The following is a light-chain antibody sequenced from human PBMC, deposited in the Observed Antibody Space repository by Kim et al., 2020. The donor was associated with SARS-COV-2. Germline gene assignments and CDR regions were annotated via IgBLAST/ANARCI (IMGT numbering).Light chain of an antibody. CDR1: QDIGEY. Sequence: ASVGDRVTIICRASQDIGEYLVWFQQKPGKFPECLISYASTLHYGVPSRFSAGGSGTFFTLTISGLQSEDFATYYCLQHATFPPSFGQGTRLEIK. J-gene: IGKJ5*01. CDR3: LQHATFPPS. CDR2: YAS. V-gene: IGKV1-17*03.